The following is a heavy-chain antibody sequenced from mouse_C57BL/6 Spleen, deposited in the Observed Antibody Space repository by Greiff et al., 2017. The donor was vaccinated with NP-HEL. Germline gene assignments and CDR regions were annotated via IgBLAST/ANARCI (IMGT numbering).Heavy chain of an antibody. V-gene: IGHV5-17*01. CDR3: ARGEEGYSYYFDY. CDR2: ISSGSSTI. CDR1: GFTFSDYG. J-gene: IGHJ2*01. D-gene: IGHD2-3*01. Sequence: EVMLVESGGGLVKPGGSLKLSCAASGFTFSDYGMHWVRQAPEKGLEWVAYISSGSSTIYYADTVTGRFPISRDNAKNTLFLQMTSLRSEDTAMYYCARGEEGYSYYFDYWGQGTTLTVSS.